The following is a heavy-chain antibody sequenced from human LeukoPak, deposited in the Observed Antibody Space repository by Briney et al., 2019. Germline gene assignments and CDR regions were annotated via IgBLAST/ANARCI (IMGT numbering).Heavy chain of an antibody. J-gene: IGHJ4*02. CDR2: ISGSGGST. Sequence: PGGSLRLSCAASGFSFSSYAMSWVRQAPGKGLEWVSTISGSGGSTYYADSVKGRFTISRDNSKNTLYLQMNSLRAEDTAVYYCAKVPSRATVTTDYWGQGTLVTVSS. CDR3: AKVPSRATVTTDY. D-gene: IGHD4-17*01. V-gene: IGHV3-23*01. CDR1: GFSFSSYA.